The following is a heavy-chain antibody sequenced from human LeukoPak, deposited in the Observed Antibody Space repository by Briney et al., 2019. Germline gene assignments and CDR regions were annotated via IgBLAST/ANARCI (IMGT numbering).Heavy chain of an antibody. D-gene: IGHD3-22*01. Sequence: SVKVSCKASGGAFSSYAISWVRQAPGQGLEWMGRIIPIFGTANYAQKFQGRVTITTDESTSTAYMELSSLRSEDTAVYYCASRSSGYLDAFDIWGQGTMVTVSS. J-gene: IGHJ3*02. V-gene: IGHV1-69*05. CDR3: ASRSSGYLDAFDI. CDR2: IIPIFGTA. CDR1: GGAFSSYA.